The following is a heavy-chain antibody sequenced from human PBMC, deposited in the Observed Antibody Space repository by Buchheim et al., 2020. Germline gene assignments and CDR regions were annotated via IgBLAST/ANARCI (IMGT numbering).Heavy chain of an antibody. V-gene: IGHV4-30-4*01. Sequence: QVQLQESGPGLVKPSQTLSLTCTVSGGSISSGDYYWSWIRHPPGKGLEWIWYIYYSGSTYYNPSLKSRVTISVATSKNQFSLKLSSVTAADTAVYDCARGLVLSGYYFPFDYWGQGTL. CDR2: IYYSGST. CDR1: GGSISSGDYY. D-gene: IGHD3-22*01. CDR3: ARGLVLSGYYFPFDY. J-gene: IGHJ4*02.